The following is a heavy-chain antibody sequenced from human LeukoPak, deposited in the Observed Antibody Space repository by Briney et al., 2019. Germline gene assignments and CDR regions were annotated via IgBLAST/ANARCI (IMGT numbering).Heavy chain of an antibody. CDR3: ARVQSGSYYYYYYYYGMDV. D-gene: IGHD1-26*01. J-gene: IGHJ6*02. CDR2: IWYDGSNK. Sequence: GGSLRLSCAASGFTFSSYGMHWVRQAPGKGLEWVAVIWYDGSNKYYADSVKGRFTISRDNAKNSLYLQMNSLRAEDTAVYYCARVQSGSYYYYYYYYGMDVWGQGTTVTVSS. V-gene: IGHV3-33*01. CDR1: GFTFSSYG.